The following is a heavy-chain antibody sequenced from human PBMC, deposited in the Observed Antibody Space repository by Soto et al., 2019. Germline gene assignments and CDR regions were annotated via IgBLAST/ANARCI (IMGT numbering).Heavy chain of an antibody. D-gene: IGHD1-26*01. J-gene: IGHJ6*02. V-gene: IGHV3-23*01. Sequence: GESLKISCAASGFTFSSYAMSWVRQAPGKGLEWVSAISGSGGSTYYADSVKGRFTISRDNSKNTLYLQMNSLRAEDTAVYYCAKDVGFNPGRVDVWGQGTTVTVSS. CDR3: AKDVGFNPGRVDV. CDR1: GFTFSSYA. CDR2: ISGSGGST.